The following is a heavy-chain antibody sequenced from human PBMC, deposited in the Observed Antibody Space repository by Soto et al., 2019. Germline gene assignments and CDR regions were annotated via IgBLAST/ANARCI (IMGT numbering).Heavy chain of an antibody. CDR3: ARSLPYYYYYYYMDV. V-gene: IGHV3-74*01. CDR1: GFTFSSNW. Sequence: EVQLEESGGGLVQPGGSLRLSCVASGFTFSSNWVHWVRQAPGKGLVWVARINSEGSSTTYADSVKGRFTISRDNAKNTLFLQMHSLRAEATAVYYCARSLPYYYYYYYMDVWGKGTTVTVSS. CDR2: INSEGSST. J-gene: IGHJ6*03.